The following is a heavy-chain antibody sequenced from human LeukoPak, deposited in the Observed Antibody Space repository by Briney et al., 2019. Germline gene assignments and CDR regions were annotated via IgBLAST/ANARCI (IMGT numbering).Heavy chain of an antibody. CDR1: AGSFSGYY. J-gene: IGHJ3*02. CDR2: IISSGSTI. D-gene: IGHD3-22*01. V-gene: IGHV3-11*04. CDR3: ARARDYYDSSGYYYGIVRGDAFDI. Sequence: LSLTWAVYAGSFSGYYCSWVRQAAREGLEWVSYIISSGSTIFYADSVEGRFTIPRDNAHNSLYLQLNSLRAEDTAVYYCARARDYYDSSGYYYGIVRGDAFDIWGQGTMVTVSS.